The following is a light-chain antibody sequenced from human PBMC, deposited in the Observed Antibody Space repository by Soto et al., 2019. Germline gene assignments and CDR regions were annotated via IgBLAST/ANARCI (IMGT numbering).Light chain of an antibody. CDR1: QNIRNN. CDR2: GAS. Sequence: EVVMTQSPASLSVSPGERVTLSCRASQNIRNNLAWYQQKPGQSPRLLISGASTREAGVPGRFSRSGSGTEFTLIISSLQSEDFAIYYCQQYNNWPPWTFGQGTKV. V-gene: IGKV3-15*01. CDR3: QQYNNWPPWT. J-gene: IGKJ1*01.